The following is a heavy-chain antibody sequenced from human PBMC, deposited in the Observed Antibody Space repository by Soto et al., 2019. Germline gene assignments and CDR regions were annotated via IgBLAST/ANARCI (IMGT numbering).Heavy chain of an antibody. Sequence: GGSLRLSCAASGFTFSSYAMHWVRQAPGKGLEWVAVISYDGSNKYYADSVKGRFTISRDNSKNTLYLQMNSLRAEDTAVYYCARTQTDIVVVPAAPDYFDYWGQGTLVTVSS. V-gene: IGHV3-30-3*01. CDR1: GFTFSSYA. J-gene: IGHJ4*02. D-gene: IGHD2-2*01. CDR2: ISYDGSNK. CDR3: ARTQTDIVVVPAAPDYFDY.